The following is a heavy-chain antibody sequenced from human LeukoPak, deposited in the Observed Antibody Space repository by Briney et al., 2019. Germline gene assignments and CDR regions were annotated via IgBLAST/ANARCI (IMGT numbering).Heavy chain of an antibody. Sequence: GGSLRLSCAASGFTFDDYAMHWVRQAPGKGLEWVSGISWNSGSIGYADSVKGRFTISRDNAKNSLYLQMNSLRAEDMALYYCAKAQIGEQYHPLDYWGQGTLVTVSS. V-gene: IGHV3-9*03. CDR3: AKAQIGEQYHPLDY. D-gene: IGHD3-10*01. CDR2: ISWNSGSI. J-gene: IGHJ4*02. CDR1: GFTFDDYA.